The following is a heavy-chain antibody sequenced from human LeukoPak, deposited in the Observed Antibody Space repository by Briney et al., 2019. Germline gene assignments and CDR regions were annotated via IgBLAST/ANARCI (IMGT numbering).Heavy chain of an antibody. Sequence: PSETLSLTCSVSGGSISSGTYFWVWIRQFSGQGLEWIGHVLYDGNTYFNPALKSRASLSMDMSKNQFSLRLRSVTAADTAVYYCARVVYDFWSGYYEDYWGQGTLVTVSS. J-gene: IGHJ4*02. V-gene: IGHV4-39*07. CDR1: GGSISSGTYF. CDR3: ARVVYDFWSGYYEDY. D-gene: IGHD3-3*01. CDR2: VLYDGNT.